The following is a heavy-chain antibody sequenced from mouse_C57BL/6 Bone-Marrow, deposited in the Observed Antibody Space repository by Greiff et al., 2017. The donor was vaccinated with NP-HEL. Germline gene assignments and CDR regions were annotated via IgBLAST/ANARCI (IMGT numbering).Heavy chain of an antibody. CDR3: ARYNFPYAMDY. Sequence: EVKLEESGGGLVQPGGSLSLSCAASGFTFTDYYMSWVRQPPGKALEWLGFIRNKANGYTTEYSASVKGRFTISRDNSQSILYLQMNALRAEDSATYYCARYNFPYAMDYWGQGTSVTVSS. CDR2: IRNKANGYTT. CDR1: GFTFTDYY. V-gene: IGHV7-3*01. J-gene: IGHJ4*01.